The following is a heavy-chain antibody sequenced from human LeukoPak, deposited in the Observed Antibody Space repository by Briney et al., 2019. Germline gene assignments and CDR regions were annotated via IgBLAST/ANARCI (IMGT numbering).Heavy chain of an antibody. D-gene: IGHD2/OR15-2a*01. CDR1: GFTVSSNS. Sequence: GGSLRLSCTVSGFTVSSNSMSWVRQAPGKGLEWVSFIYSDNTHYSDSVKGRFTISRDNSKNTLYLQMNSLRAEDTAVYYCAGGDYFSGYYYMDVWGKGTTVTISS. V-gene: IGHV3-53*01. CDR3: AGGDYFSGYYYMDV. J-gene: IGHJ6*03. CDR2: IYSDNT.